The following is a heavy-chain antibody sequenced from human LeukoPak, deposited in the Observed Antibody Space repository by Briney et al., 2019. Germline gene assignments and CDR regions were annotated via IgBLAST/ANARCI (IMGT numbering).Heavy chain of an antibody. J-gene: IGHJ4*02. CDR2: IKQDGSEK. V-gene: IGHV3-7*03. Sequence: GGSLRLSCAASGFTFSSHWMSWVRQAPGKGLEWVANIKQDGSEKYYVDSVKGRFTISRDNAKNSLYLQMNSLRAEDTAVYYCARDSYFDYWGQGTLVTVSS. CDR1: GFTFSSHW. CDR3: ARDSYFDY.